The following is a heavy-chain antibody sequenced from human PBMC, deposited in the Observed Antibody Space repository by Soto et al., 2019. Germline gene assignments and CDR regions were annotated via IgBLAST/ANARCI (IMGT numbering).Heavy chain of an antibody. Sequence: GGSLRLSCAASGFTFSSYAMSWVRQAPGKGLEWVSAISGSGGSTYYADSVKGRFTISRDNSKNTLYLQMNSLRAEDTAVYYCAKDHYYGSGSYYNPGPLNWFDPWGQGTLVTVSS. CDR1: GFTFSSYA. CDR2: ISGSGGST. D-gene: IGHD3-10*01. J-gene: IGHJ5*02. CDR3: AKDHYYGSGSYYNPGPLNWFDP. V-gene: IGHV3-23*01.